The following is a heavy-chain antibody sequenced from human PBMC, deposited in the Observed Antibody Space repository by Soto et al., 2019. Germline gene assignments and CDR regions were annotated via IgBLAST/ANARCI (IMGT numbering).Heavy chain of an antibody. J-gene: IGHJ4*03. D-gene: IGHD3-9*01. V-gene: IGHV4-39*01. CDR2: VYYSGST. CDR3: GSLEGLATISYYFDY. CDR1: GGSVSSSSYY. Sequence: SETLSLTCTVSGGSVSSSSYYWGWVRQPPGKGLEWIGSVYYSGSTYYNPSLESRVTISVDKSKNQFSLKLMSLSAADTAVYYCGSLEGLATISYYFDYWGQGTMVTVSS.